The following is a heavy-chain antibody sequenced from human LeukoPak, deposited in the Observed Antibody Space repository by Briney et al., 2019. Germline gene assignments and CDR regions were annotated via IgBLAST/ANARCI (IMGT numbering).Heavy chain of an antibody. J-gene: IGHJ4*02. CDR2: IRYDGSNK. V-gene: IGHV3-30*02. CDR1: EFSFSSYD. Sequence: GGSLRLSCVASEFSFSSYDMYWVRQAPGKGLEWVAFIRYDGSNKYYADSVKGRFTISRDNSRNTLYLQMNSLRAEDTAVYYCARYGNYLFDYWGQGTLVTVSS. D-gene: IGHD1-7*01. CDR3: ARYGNYLFDY.